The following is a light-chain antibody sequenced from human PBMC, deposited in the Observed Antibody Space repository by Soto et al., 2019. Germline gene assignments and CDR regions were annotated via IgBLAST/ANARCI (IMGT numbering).Light chain of an antibody. Sequence: AIQMTQSPSSLSASVGDRVTITCRASQAIRNDLGWYQQKPGKAPNLLIFGASNLQAGVPVRFSASGSGTDFTLTISSLEPEDFAVYYCQQRSNRPPGITFGQGTRLEIK. J-gene: IGKJ5*01. CDR2: GAS. V-gene: IGKV1-6*01. CDR1: QAIRND. CDR3: QQRSNRPPGIT.